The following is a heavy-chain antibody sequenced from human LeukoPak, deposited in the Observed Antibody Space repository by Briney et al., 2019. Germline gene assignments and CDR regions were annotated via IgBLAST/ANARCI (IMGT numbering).Heavy chain of an antibody. CDR3: ARDHRFGELYLEFDY. J-gene: IGHJ4*02. V-gene: IGHV3-11*01. CDR2: ISSSGSTI. Sequence: GGSLRLSCAASGFTFSDYYMSWIRQAPGKGLEWVSYISSSGSTIYYADSVKGRFTISRDNAKNSLYLQMNSLRAEDTAVYYCARDHRFGELYLEFDYWGQGTLVTVSS. CDR1: GFTFSDYY. D-gene: IGHD3-10*01.